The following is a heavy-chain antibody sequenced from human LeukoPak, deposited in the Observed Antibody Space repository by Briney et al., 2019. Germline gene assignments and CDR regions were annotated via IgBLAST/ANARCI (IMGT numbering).Heavy chain of an antibody. V-gene: IGHV3-64*01. CDR3: ARAVGNTWSFDY. Sequence: GASVKVSCKVSGYTLTELSMHWVRQAPGKGLEYVSATSTNGGNTYYANSVKGRFTISRDNSKNMLYLQMGSLRADDMAVYYCARAVGNTWSFDYWGQGTLVTVSS. CDR2: TSTNGGNT. CDR1: GYTLTELS. J-gene: IGHJ4*02. D-gene: IGHD6-13*01.